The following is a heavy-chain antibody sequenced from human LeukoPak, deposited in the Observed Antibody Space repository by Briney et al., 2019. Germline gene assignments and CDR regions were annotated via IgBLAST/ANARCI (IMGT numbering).Heavy chain of an antibody. CDR2: IRYDGSNK. J-gene: IGHJ5*02. CDR3: AKDKSSSWPSNWFDP. V-gene: IGHV3-30*02. D-gene: IGHD6-13*01. Sequence: SGGSLRLSCAASGFTFSSYGMHWVRQAPGKGLEWVAFIRYDGSNKYYADSVKGRFTISRDNSKNTLYLQMNSLRAEDTAVYYCAKDKSSSWPSNWFDPWGQGTLVTVSS. CDR1: GFTFSSYG.